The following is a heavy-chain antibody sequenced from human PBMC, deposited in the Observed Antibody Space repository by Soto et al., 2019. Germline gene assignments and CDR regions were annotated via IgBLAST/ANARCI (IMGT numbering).Heavy chain of an antibody. J-gene: IGHJ4*02. Sequence: SVKVSCKASGGTFSSYTISWVRQAPGQGLEWMGRIIPILGIANYAQKFQGRVTITADKSTSTAYMELSSLRSEDTAVYYCARDLGYCSSTSCLVYFDYWGQGTLVTVSS. CDR1: GGTFSSYT. CDR3: ARDLGYCSSTSCLVYFDY. D-gene: IGHD2-2*01. V-gene: IGHV1-69*04. CDR2: IIPILGIA.